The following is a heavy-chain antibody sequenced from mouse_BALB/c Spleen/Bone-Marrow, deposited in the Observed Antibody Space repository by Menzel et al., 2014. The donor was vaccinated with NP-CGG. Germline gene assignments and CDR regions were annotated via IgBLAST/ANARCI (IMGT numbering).Heavy chain of an antibody. CDR2: INPSTGYT. J-gene: IGHJ4*01. Sequence: QVQLQHPGAELAKPGASVKMSCKASGYTFTSYWMHWVKQRPGQGLEWIGYINPSTGYTAYNQKFKDKATLTADKSSNTAYMQLSSLTSEDSAVYYCARGNYEAMDYWGQGTSVTVAS. CDR1: GYTFTSYW. V-gene: IGHV1-7*01. CDR3: ARGNYEAMDY. D-gene: IGHD2-1*01.